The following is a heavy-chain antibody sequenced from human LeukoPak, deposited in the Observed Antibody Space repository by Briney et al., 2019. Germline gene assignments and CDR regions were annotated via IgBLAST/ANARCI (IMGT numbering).Heavy chain of an antibody. J-gene: IGHJ4*02. CDR3: ARDTSLMSTFDY. CDR2: IYHGGST. CDR1: GYSISSVYY. D-gene: IGHD2-2*01. V-gene: IGHV4-38-2*02. Sequence: SETLSLTCTVSGYSISSVYYWGWIRQPPGKGLEWIGSIYHGGSTYYNPSLKSRVTISVDTSKNQFSLKLSSVTAADTAVYYCARDTSLMSTFDYWGQGTLVTVSS.